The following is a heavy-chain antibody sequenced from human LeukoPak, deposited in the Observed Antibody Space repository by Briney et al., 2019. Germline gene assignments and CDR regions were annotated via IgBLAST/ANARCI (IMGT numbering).Heavy chain of an antibody. V-gene: IGHV3-23*01. CDR3: TTVERDPHSYGPRYYFDY. CDR1: GFTFTNYA. D-gene: IGHD5-18*01. CDR2: LTGSGGKT. J-gene: IGHJ4*02. Sequence: PGGSLRLSCEASGFTFTNYAMAWVRQGPGKGLEWVSGLTGSGGKTYYADSVRGRFTISRDNPKNTLYLQMNSLRAEDTAVYYCTTVERDPHSYGPRYYFDYWGQGTLVTVSS.